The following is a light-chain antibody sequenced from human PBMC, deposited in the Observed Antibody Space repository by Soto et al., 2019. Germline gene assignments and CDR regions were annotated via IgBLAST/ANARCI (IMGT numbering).Light chain of an antibody. V-gene: IGLV4-60*02. CDR3: ETWDSNTRV. J-gene: IGLJ3*02. Sequence: QPVLTQSSSASASLGSSVKLTCTLSSGHSSYIIAWHQQQPGKAPRYLMKLEGSGSYNKGSGVPDRFSGSSSGADRYLTISNLQFADEADYYCETWDSNTRVFGGGTKLTLL. CDR1: SGHSSYI. CDR2: LEGSGSY.